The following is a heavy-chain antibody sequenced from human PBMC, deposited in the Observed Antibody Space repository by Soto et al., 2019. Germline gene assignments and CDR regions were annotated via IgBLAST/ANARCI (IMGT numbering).Heavy chain of an antibody. CDR2: ISGSGGST. CDR3: AKVTGSYGDGGMDV. D-gene: IGHD5-18*01. CDR1: GFTFSSYA. J-gene: IGHJ6*02. Sequence: PGGSLRLSCAASGFTFSSYAMSWVRQAPGKGLEWVSAISGSGGSTYYADSVKGRFTISRDNSKNTLYLQMNSLRAEDTAVYYCAKVTGSYGDGGMDVWGQGTTVTVSS. V-gene: IGHV3-23*01.